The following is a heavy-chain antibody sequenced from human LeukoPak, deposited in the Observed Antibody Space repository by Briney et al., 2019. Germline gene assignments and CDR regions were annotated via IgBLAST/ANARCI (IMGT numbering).Heavy chain of an antibody. D-gene: IGHD2-21*02. CDR2: FSGTGEIP. CDR3: AKDGHPGDASGQWYMDV. CDR1: GFTFSSYS. V-gene: IGHV3-23*01. Sequence: PGGSLRLSCAASGFTFSSYSMSWVRQAPGKGLEWVSTFSGTGEIPYYADSVKGRFTISRDNSKNTLYLQMNSLRAEDTAVYYCAKDGHPGDASGQWYMDVWGKGTTVTVSS. J-gene: IGHJ6*03.